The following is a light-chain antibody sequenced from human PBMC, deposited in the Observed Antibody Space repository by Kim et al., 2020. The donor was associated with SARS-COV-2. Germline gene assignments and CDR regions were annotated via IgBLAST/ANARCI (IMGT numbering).Light chain of an antibody. CDR1: SSDIGAYNY. V-gene: IGLV2-14*03. CDR2: DVT. Sequence: QSVVTQPASVSGSPGQSITISCTGTSSDIGAYNYVAWYQQHPGKVPKVMIYDVTKRPSGVSDRFSGSKSANTASLTISGLQAEDEADYYCTSYTTSTTWVLGGGTQLTVL. CDR3: TSYTTSTTWV. J-gene: IGLJ3*02.